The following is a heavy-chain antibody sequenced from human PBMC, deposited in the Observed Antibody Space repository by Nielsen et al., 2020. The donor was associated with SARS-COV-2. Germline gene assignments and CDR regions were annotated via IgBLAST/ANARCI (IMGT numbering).Heavy chain of an antibody. Sequence: SETLSLTCGVSGGSIRRSGYPWSWIRQPPGKGLEWIGYIYDNGATYYNPSLKSRVTISVDTSKNQFSLKLNSVTAADTAVYYCVRIDMATISVDYWGRGTLVTVSS. J-gene: IGHJ4*02. V-gene: IGHV4-30-2*01. D-gene: IGHD5-24*01. CDR3: VRIDMATISVDY. CDR2: IYDNGAT. CDR1: GGSIRRSGYP.